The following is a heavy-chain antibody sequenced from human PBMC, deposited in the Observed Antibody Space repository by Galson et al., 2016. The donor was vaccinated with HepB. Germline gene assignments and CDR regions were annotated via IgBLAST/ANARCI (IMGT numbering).Heavy chain of an antibody. V-gene: IGHV3-48*02. Sequence: SLRLSCAASGFDFRRYAMNWVRQAPGKGLQWLSYISSTGSSIYYADSVKGRLTVSRDNGRSSLFMQLDDLRDEDTAIYYCARGPRWLKFGYYFDYWGQGVLVTVSS. CDR3: ARGPRWLKFGYYFDY. D-gene: IGHD5-24*01. J-gene: IGHJ4*02. CDR2: ISSTGSSI. CDR1: GFDFRRYA.